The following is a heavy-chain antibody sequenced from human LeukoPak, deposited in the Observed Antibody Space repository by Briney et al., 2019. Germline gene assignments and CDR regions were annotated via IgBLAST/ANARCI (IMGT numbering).Heavy chain of an antibody. V-gene: IGHV3-23*01. CDR2: ISVSGNT. Sequence: GGSLRLSCAASGFTLSSYAMSWVRQGPGKGLEWVSAISVSGNTYHADSVKGRFTISRDNAKNSLYPQMNSLRAEDTAVYYCARGITMIGPHFDYWGQGTLVTVSS. CDR3: ARGITMIGPHFDY. D-gene: IGHD3-22*01. J-gene: IGHJ4*02. CDR1: GFTLSSYA.